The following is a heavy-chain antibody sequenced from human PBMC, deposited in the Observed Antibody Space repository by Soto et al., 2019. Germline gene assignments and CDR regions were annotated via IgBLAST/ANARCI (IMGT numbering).Heavy chain of an antibody. CDR2: ISYDGSNK. CDR3: AKGGRDGYNPDAFDI. Sequence: GGSLRLSCAASGFTFSSYGMHWVRQAPGKGLEWVAVISYDGSNKYYADSVKGRFTISRDNSKNTLYLQMNSLRAEDTAVYYCAKGGRDGYNPDAFDIWGQGTMVTVSS. CDR1: GFTFSSYG. D-gene: IGHD5-12*01. V-gene: IGHV3-30*18. J-gene: IGHJ3*02.